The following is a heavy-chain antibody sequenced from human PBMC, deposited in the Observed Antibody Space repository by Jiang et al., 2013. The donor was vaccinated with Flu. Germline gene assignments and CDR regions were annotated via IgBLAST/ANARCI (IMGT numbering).Heavy chain of an antibody. Sequence: GAEVKKPGSSVKVSYKDSGDTFSSYAISWVRQAPGQGLEWMGGMMPIFDTTNYAQRFQGRVTITADKSTSTAYMELSNLRSEDTAVYYCARDGTGYGSSWFVSWGQGTLVTVSS. CDR3: ARDGTGYGSSWFVS. J-gene: IGHJ5*01. CDR1: GDTFSSYA. CDR2: MMPIFDTT. D-gene: IGHD6-13*01. V-gene: IGHV1-69*06.